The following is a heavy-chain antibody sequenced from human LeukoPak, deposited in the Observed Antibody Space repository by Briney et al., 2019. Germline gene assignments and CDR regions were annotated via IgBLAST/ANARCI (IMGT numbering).Heavy chain of an antibody. V-gene: IGHV1-8*03. D-gene: IGHD1-7*01. Sequence: ASVKVSCKASGYTFTSYDINWVRQATGQGLEWVGWMNPNSGNTGYAQKFQGRVTITRNTSISTAYMELSSLRSEDTAVYYCARVGNWDYDPSDYYYYMDVWGKGTTVTVSS. CDR2: MNPNSGNT. CDR1: GYTFTSYD. J-gene: IGHJ6*03. CDR3: ARVGNWDYDPSDYYYYMDV.